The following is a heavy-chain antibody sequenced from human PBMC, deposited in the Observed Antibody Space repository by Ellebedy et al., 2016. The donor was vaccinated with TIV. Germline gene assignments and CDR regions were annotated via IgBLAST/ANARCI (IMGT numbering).Heavy chain of an antibody. Sequence: GESLKISCAASGFSFSTYGMHWVCQAPGQGLEWVAVIWYDGFNKDYADSVKGRFTISRDNSKSTLYLEMKSLRVEDTAVYYCAREQSPYYEILTGSFDYWGQGALVTVSS. J-gene: IGHJ4*02. D-gene: IGHD3-9*01. CDR2: IWYDGFNK. CDR3: AREQSPYYEILTGSFDY. CDR1: GFSFSTYG. V-gene: IGHV3-33*08.